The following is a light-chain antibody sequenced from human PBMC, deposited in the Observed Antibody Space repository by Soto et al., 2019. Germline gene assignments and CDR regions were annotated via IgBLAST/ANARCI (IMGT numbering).Light chain of an antibody. J-gene: IGLJ2*01. CDR2: GTD. CDR3: AAWDDSLSGSVV. V-gene: IGLV1-47*01. CDR1: NSNIGTNY. Sequence: QAVVSQPPSVSGPPGQRVTISCSGSNSNIGTNYVYWYQQLPGTAPKLLIYGTDRRYSGVPDRFSGSKSATSASLAISGLRSEDEADYYCAAWDDSLSGSVVFGGGTQLTVL.